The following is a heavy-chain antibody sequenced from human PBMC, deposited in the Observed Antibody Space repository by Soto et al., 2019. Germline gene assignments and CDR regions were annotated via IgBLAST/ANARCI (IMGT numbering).Heavy chain of an antibody. V-gene: IGHV3-33*01. CDR3: ARALFPDEDIYAMDV. CDR2: IWRDGSEK. D-gene: IGHD2-15*01. CDR1: GFGFSDRA. J-gene: IGHJ6*02. Sequence: PXGSLRLSCAAAGFGFSDRAMHWVRQAPGKGRDWLAIIWRDGSEKFYAGSVKGRFTISRDNSKNTVYLQMNSLSAEDTALYYCARALFPDEDIYAMDVWGQGTAVTVSS.